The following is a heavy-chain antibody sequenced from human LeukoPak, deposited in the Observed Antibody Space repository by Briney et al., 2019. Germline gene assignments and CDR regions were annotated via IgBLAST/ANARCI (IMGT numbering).Heavy chain of an antibody. CDR2: IYYSGST. V-gene: IGHV4-31*03. J-gene: IGHJ4*02. Sequence: SETLSLTCTVSGGSISSGGYYWSWIRQQTGKGLEWIGYIYYSGSTYYNPSLKSRVTISVDTSKNQFSLKLSSVTAADTAVYYCARAGGSNWYAPADYWGQGTLVTVSS. D-gene: IGHD6-13*01. CDR1: GGSISSGGYY. CDR3: ARAGGSNWYAPADY.